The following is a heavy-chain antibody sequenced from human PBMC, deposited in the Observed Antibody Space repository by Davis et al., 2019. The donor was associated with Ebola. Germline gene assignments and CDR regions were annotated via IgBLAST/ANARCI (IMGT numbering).Heavy chain of an antibody. Sequence: SETLSLTCAVSGSSIRSGYYWGWIRQPPGKGLEWIGSMHHSGSSYYNPSLKSRVTMSVDTSKNQFSLKLSSATAADTAVYHFARAGALLPAANNWFDPWGQGTLVTVSS. D-gene: IGHD2-2*01. CDR2: MHHSGSS. CDR1: GSSIRSGYY. J-gene: IGHJ5*02. CDR3: ARAGALLPAANNWFDP. V-gene: IGHV4-38-2*01.